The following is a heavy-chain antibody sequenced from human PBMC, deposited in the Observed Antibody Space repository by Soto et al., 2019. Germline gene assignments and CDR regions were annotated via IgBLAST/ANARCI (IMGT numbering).Heavy chain of an antibody. CDR1: GVPFSNAW. V-gene: IGHV3-15*07. Sequence: GGSLRLSCAASGVPFSNAWMNWVRKAPGKGLEWVGRIKSKTDGGTTDYAAPVKGRFTISRDDSKNTLYLQMNSLKTEDTAVYYCTTDFGAYYYYGMDVWGQGTTVTVSS. D-gene: IGHD3-16*01. CDR3: TTDFGAYYYYGMDV. J-gene: IGHJ6*02. CDR2: IKSKTDGGTT.